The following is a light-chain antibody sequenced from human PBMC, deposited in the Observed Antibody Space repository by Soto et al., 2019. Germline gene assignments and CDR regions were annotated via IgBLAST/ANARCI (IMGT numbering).Light chain of an antibody. CDR1: QSVSYNC. CDR2: GVS. Sequence: EIVLTQSPGTLSFSPGERATLTCRASQSVSYNCLAWYQQKPGQAPRLLIDGVSSRATGIPDRFSGSGSGTDFTLTISRLEPEDFAVYYCQQYGDSPFTFGRGTKVDLK. J-gene: IGKJ3*01. CDR3: QQYGDSPFT. V-gene: IGKV3-20*01.